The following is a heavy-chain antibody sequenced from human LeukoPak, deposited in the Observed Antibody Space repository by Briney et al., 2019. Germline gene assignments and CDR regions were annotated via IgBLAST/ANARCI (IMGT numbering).Heavy chain of an antibody. CDR2: IKQDEGEK. CDR3: ARDYYDSGVYYNGYFDL. Sequence: GGSLRLSCAASGFTFRNYWMNWVRQASGKGLEWVANIKQDEGEKYYVDSVKGRFTISRDNAKNSLYLQMNSLRAEDTAVYYCARDYYDSGVYYNGYFDLWGRGTLVTVSS. CDR1: GFTFRNYW. J-gene: IGHJ2*01. V-gene: IGHV3-7*04. D-gene: IGHD3-22*01.